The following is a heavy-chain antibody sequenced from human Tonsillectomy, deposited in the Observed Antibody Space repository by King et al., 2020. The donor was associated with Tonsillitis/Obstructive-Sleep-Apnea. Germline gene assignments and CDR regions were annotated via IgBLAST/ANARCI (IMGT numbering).Heavy chain of an antibody. Sequence: VQLVESGGGLVKPGGSLRLSFAVSGFTFSDYFMSWIRQAPGKGLEWLSYISSVGSQTSYADSVKGRFTISIDNANNLLYLQMDSLRAEDTAIYYCARPGDDLGFDFWGQGALVTVST. CDR1: GFTFSDYF. CDR2: ISSVGSQT. V-gene: IGHV3-11*05. J-gene: IGHJ4*02. D-gene: IGHD3-16*01. CDR3: ARPGDDLGFDF.